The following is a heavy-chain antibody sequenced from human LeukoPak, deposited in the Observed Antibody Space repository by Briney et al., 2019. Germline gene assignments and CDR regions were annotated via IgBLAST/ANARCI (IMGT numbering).Heavy chain of an antibody. D-gene: IGHD2-21*01. CDR1: GYTFTGYY. Sequence: ASVKVSCKASGYTFTGYYMHWVRQAPGQGLEWMGWINPNSGGTNYAQKFQGRVAMTRDTSISTAYMELSRLGSDDTAVYYCARDRSAIRIVVAEYYFDYWGQGTLVTVSS. V-gene: IGHV1-2*02. J-gene: IGHJ4*02. CDR3: ARDRSAIRIVVAEYYFDY. CDR2: INPNSGGT.